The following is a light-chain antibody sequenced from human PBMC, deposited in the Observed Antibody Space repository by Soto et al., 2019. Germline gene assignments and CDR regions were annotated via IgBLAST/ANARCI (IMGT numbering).Light chain of an antibody. Sequence: DIVLAQSPGTLSLSPGDRATLSCRASQSVTNSFLAWYQQKPGQAPRLLIYGASRRATGIPDRFTGSGSGTAVTLTISRLEPEDFAVYYCQQYVSSPWAVGQGTKVEI. CDR2: GAS. J-gene: IGKJ1*01. CDR3: QQYVSSPWA. V-gene: IGKV3-20*01. CDR1: QSVTNSF.